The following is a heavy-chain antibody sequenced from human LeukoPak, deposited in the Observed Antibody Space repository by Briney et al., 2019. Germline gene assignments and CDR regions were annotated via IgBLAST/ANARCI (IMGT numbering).Heavy chain of an antibody. V-gene: IGHV1-3*01. Sequence: GASVKVSCKASGYTFTSYAIHWVRQAPGQRLEWMGWINAGTGNRKYSQKFQGRVTITRETSATTAYMELSSLTSEDTAVYYCARVSDDSGWNFDYWGQGTLVTVSS. CDR1: GYTFTSYA. D-gene: IGHD6-19*01. J-gene: IGHJ4*02. CDR2: INAGTGNR. CDR3: ARVSDDSGWNFDY.